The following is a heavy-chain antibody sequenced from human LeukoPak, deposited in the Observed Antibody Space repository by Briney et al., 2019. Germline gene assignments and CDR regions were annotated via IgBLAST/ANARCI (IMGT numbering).Heavy chain of an antibody. Sequence: PGGSLRLPCAASGFTFSSYGMHWVRQAPGKGLEWVAFIRYDGSNKYYADSVKGRFTISRDNSKNTLYLQMNSLRAEDTAVYYCANGGDSSSWYRYYFDYWGQGTLVTVSS. CDR1: GFTFSSYG. CDR2: IRYDGSNK. J-gene: IGHJ4*02. CDR3: ANGGDSSSWYRYYFDY. D-gene: IGHD6-13*01. V-gene: IGHV3-30*02.